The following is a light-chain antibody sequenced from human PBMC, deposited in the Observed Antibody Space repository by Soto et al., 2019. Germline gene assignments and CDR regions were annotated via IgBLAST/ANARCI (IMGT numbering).Light chain of an antibody. Sequence: IQLTQSPSSLSASVGDRLTITCRASQDIRSALGWYQQKPGKVPKLLIYAASTLQSGVPSRFSGSGSETDFTLTISSLQPEDFATYSCQQSYSTTWTFGQGTKVDI. CDR3: QQSYSTTWT. V-gene: IGKV1-39*01. CDR2: AAS. J-gene: IGKJ1*01. CDR1: QDIRSA.